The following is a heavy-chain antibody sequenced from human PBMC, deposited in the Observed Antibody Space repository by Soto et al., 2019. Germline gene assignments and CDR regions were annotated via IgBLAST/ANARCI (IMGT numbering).Heavy chain of an antibody. Sequence: GGSLRLSCAASGFTFSSYGMHWVRQAPGKGLEWVAVIWYDGSNKYYADSVKGRFTISRDNSKNTLYLQMNSLRAEDTAVYYCALGTNDYGDYEDAFDIWGQGTMVTVSS. CDR2: IWYDGSNK. CDR1: GFTFSSYG. CDR3: ALGTNDYGDYEDAFDI. J-gene: IGHJ3*02. V-gene: IGHV3-33*01. D-gene: IGHD4-17*01.